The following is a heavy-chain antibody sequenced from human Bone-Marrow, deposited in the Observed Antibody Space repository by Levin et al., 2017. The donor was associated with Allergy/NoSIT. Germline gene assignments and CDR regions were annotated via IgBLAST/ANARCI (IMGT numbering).Heavy chain of an antibody. CDR3: AKAPSDRLRWTGTYDY. V-gene: IGHV3-23*01. CDR1: GFTFSNYA. Sequence: PGGSLRLSCAASGFTFSNYAMAWVRQPPGKGLEWVSAISGSGGSTFYADSVKGRFTTSRDNFKDTLYLQMNSLRADDTAVYYCAKAPSDRLRWTGTYDYWGQGTLVTVSS. J-gene: IGHJ4*02. D-gene: IGHD4-23*01. CDR2: ISGSGGST.